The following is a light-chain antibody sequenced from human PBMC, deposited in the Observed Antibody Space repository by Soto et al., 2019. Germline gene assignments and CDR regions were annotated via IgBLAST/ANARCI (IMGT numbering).Light chain of an antibody. J-gene: IGKJ1*01. CDR3: QQYDTSPVT. Sequence: EIVLTQSPGTLSLSPGERATLSCRASQSVSSSYLAWYQQKPGQAPRLLIYGASIRATGIPDRFSGSGSGTDFTLTISRLEPEDFAGYYCQQYDTSPVTFGQGTKVEIK. V-gene: IGKV3-20*01. CDR1: QSVSSSY. CDR2: GAS.